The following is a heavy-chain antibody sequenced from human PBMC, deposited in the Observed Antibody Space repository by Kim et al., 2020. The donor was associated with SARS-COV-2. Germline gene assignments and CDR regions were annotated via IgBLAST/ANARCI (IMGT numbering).Heavy chain of an antibody. CDR2: ISSSSSTI. Sequence: GGSLRLSCAASGFTFSSYSMNWVRQAPGKGLEWVSYISSSSSTIYYADSVKGRFTISRDNAKNSLYLQMNSLRDEDTAVYYCARGGDGGYSYGFKFGAFDIWGQGTMVTVSS. V-gene: IGHV3-48*02. CDR3: ARGGDGGYSYGFKFGAFDI. D-gene: IGHD5-18*01. J-gene: IGHJ3*02. CDR1: GFTFSSYS.